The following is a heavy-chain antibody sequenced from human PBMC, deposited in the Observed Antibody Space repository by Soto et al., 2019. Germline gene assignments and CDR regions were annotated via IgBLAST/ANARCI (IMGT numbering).Heavy chain of an antibody. CDR2: ISGSGGST. CDR3: AKEALYYYDSSGTDLIDY. V-gene: IGHV3-23*01. Sequence: GGSLRLSCAASGFTFSSYAMSWVRQAPGKGLEWVSAISGSGGSTYYADSVKGRFTISRDNSKNTLYLQMNSLRAEDTAVYYCAKEALYYYDSSGTDLIDYWGQGTLVTVSS. J-gene: IGHJ4*02. CDR1: GFTFSSYA. D-gene: IGHD3-22*01.